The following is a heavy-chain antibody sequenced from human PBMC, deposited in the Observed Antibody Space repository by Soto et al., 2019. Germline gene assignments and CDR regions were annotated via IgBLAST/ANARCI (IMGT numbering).Heavy chain of an antibody. V-gene: IGHV1-8*01. CDR3: ARSRRYCSSTSCPKGNWFDP. Sequence: ASVKVSCKASGYTFTSYDINCVRQATGQGLEWMGWMNPNSGNTGYAQKFQGRVTMTRNTSISTAYMELSSLRSEDTAVYYCARSRRYCSSTSCPKGNWFDPWGQGTLVTVSS. J-gene: IGHJ5*02. CDR1: GYTFTSYD. CDR2: MNPNSGNT. D-gene: IGHD2-2*01.